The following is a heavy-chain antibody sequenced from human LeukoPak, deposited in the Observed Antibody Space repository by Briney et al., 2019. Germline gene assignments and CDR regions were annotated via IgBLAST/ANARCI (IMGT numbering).Heavy chain of an antibody. CDR2: ISYDGSNK. CDR1: GFTFSNYG. Sequence: GGSLRLSCAASGFTFSNYGMHWVRQAPGRGLEWVAAISYDGSNKYYADSVKGRFTISRDNSKNTLYLQVNSLRVGDTAVFYCAKDPRWRLLPAYYFDYWGQGTLVTVSS. J-gene: IGHJ4*02. D-gene: IGHD2-21*02. CDR3: AKDPRWRLLPAYYFDY. V-gene: IGHV3-30*18.